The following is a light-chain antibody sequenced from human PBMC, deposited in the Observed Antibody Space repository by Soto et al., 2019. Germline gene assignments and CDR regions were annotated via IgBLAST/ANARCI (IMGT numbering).Light chain of an antibody. CDR1: SSNIGAAYD. V-gene: IGLV1-40*01. J-gene: IGLJ2*01. CDR2: GDT. Sequence: QSVLTQPPSVSGAPGQRVTISCTGSSSNIGAAYDVHWCQHPPGTAPKLLIYGDTNRPSGVPDRFSGSKSGTSASLAITGLQAEDEADYYCQSYDSSLRDVVFGGGTKLTVL. CDR3: QSYDSSLRDVV.